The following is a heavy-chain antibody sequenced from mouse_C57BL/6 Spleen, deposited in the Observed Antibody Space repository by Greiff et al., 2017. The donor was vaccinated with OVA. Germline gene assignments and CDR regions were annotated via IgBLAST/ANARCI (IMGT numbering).Heavy chain of an antibody. Sequence: VQLQQSGAELARPGASVKMSCKASGYTFTSYTMHWVKQRPGQGLEWIGYINPSSGYTKYNQKFKDKATLTADKSSSTAYMQLSSLTSEDTAVYYCTTDLLRLRGGYWGQGTTLTVSS. V-gene: IGHV1-4*01. D-gene: IGHD2-4*01. J-gene: IGHJ2*01. CDR1: GYTFTSYT. CDR3: TTDLLRLRGGY. CDR2: INPSSGYT.